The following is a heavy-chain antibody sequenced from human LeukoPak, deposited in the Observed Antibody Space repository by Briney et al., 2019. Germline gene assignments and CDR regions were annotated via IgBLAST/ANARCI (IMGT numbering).Heavy chain of an antibody. D-gene: IGHD3-10*01. V-gene: IGHV3-11*01. CDR3: TPGFGESLHY. Sequence: GGSLRLSCAASGFTFSDYYMSWIRQAPGKGLEWVSYISSSGSTIYYADSVKGRFTISRDNAKNSLYLQMNSLKTEDSAVYYCTPGFGESLHYWGPGTLVTVSS. CDR1: GFTFSDYY. CDR2: ISSSGSTI. J-gene: IGHJ4*02.